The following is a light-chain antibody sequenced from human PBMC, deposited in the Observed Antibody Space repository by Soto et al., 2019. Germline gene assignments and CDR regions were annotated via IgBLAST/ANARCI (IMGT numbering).Light chain of an antibody. CDR1: QSVSSY. CDR3: QQSYTSPHT. CDR2: AAS. Sequence: DIQMTQCPSSLSASVGDRVTTTCRASQSVSSYLNWYQQKVGKAPNLLIYAASSLQSGVPSRFSGSGSGTDFTLTISSLQPEDFATYYCQQSYTSPHTVGQGTKVDIK. V-gene: IGKV1-39*01. J-gene: IGKJ2*01.